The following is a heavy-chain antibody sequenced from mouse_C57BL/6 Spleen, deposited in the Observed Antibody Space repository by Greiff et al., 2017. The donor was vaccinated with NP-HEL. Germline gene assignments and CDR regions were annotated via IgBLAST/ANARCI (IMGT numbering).Heavy chain of an antibody. J-gene: IGHJ2*01. CDR3: ARHEDQGGPNSYFDY. V-gene: IGHV1-62-2*01. Sequence: QVQLKESGAELVKPGASVKLSCKASGYTFTEYTIHWVKQRSGQGLEWIGWFYPGSGSIKYNEKFKDKATLTADKSSSTVYMELSRLTSEDSAVYFCARHEDQGGPNSYFDYWGQGTTLTVSS. CDR1: GYTFTEYT. D-gene: IGHD4-1*01. CDR2: FYPGSGSI.